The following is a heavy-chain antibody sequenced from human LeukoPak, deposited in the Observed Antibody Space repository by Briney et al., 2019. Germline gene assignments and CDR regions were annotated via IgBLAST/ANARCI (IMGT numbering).Heavy chain of an antibody. D-gene: IGHD6-19*01. Sequence: GALRLSCAASGFTFSSYPMSWVRQAPGKGLEWVSAISGSGGDTYYADSVEGRFTISRDNSKNTLYLQMNSLRAEDTALYYCATSSGWYPKYFDYWGQGTLVTVSS. CDR2: ISGSGGDT. CDR3: ATSSGWYPKYFDY. J-gene: IGHJ4*02. CDR1: GFTFSSYP. V-gene: IGHV3-23*01.